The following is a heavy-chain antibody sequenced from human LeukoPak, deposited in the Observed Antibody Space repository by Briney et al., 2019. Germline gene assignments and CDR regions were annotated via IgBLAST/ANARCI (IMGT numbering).Heavy chain of an antibody. V-gene: IGHV1-2*02. CDR3: AREPTAAAGTSDY. Sequence: ASVKVSCKASGYTFTGYYMHWVRQAPGQGLEWMGWINPNSGGTNYAQKFQGRVTMTGDTSISTAYMELSRLRSDDTAVYYCAREPTAAAGTSDYWGQGTLVTVSS. D-gene: IGHD6-13*01. CDR1: GYTFTGYY. CDR2: INPNSGGT. J-gene: IGHJ4*02.